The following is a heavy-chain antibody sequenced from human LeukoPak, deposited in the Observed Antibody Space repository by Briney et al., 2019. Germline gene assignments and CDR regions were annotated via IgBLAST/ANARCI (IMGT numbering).Heavy chain of an antibody. CDR1: GYTFTNYD. J-gene: IGHJ4*02. V-gene: IGHV1-8*02. CDR3: ARGMSYDVLTGYYPFDY. D-gene: IGHD3-9*01. CDR2: MNPSSGTT. Sequence: GASVKVSCKASGYTFTNYDINWVRQASGHGLEWLGWMNPSSGTTGYAQRFQGRVTMTRNTSINTAYMELSSLRSEDTAVYYCARGMSYDVLTGYYPFDYWGQGTLVTVSS.